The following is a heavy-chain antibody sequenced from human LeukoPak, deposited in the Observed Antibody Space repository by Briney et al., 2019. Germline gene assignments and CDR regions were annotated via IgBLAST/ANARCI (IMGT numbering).Heavy chain of an antibody. Sequence: NPGGSLRLSCAASGFTVSSNYMSWVRQPPGKGLEWIGEINHSGSTNYNPSLKSRVTISVDTSKNQFSLKLSSVTAADTAVYYCARDRPLIRFLEWLPTRYGMDVWGQGTTVTVSS. CDR1: GFTVSSNY. J-gene: IGHJ6*02. V-gene: IGHV4-34*01. CDR2: INHSGST. CDR3: ARDRPLIRFLEWLPTRYGMDV. D-gene: IGHD3-3*01.